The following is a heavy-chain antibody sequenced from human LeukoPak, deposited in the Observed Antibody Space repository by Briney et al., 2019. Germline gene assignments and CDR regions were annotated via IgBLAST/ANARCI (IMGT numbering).Heavy chain of an antibody. CDR2: ISAYNGNT. CDR3: ARTPNTYYYDSSGYLCTY. CDR1: GYTFTSYS. J-gene: IGHJ4*02. D-gene: IGHD3-22*01. V-gene: IGHV1-18*01. Sequence: ASVKVSCKASGYTFTSYSISWVRQAPGQGLEWMGWISAYNGNTNYAQKLQGRVTMTTDTSTSTAYMELRSLRSDDTAVYYCARTPNTYYYDSSGYLCTYWGQGTLVTVSS.